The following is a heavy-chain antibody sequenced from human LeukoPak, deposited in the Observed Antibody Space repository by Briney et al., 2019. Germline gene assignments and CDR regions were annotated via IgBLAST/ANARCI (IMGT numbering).Heavy chain of an antibody. D-gene: IGHD2/OR15-2a*01. CDR1: GFIFTGYY. CDR2: IYPSSGRT. CDR3: ARGSIRYFEV. Sequence: ASVKVSCKTSGFIFTGYYIHWVRQAPGQGLEWMGWIYPSSGRTDDARKFRGRVTMTGDTSISTAFMEVNSLTSDDTAVYYCARGSIRYFEVWGRGTLITVSS. V-gene: IGHV1-2*02. J-gene: IGHJ2*01.